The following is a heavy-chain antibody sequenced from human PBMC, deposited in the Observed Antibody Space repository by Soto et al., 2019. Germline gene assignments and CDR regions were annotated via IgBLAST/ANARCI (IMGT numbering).Heavy chain of an antibody. CDR3: AKVEKGGYDAIKAPYYYYYGMDV. Sequence: PGGSLRLSCAASGFTFGNYAMSWVRQAPGKGLEWVSAISGSGGRTYYTDSVKGRFTISRDNSKNTLYLQMNSLRADDTAVYYCAKVEKGGYDAIKAPYYYYYGMDVWGQGTTVTVSS. CDR2: ISGSGGRT. D-gene: IGHD5-12*01. V-gene: IGHV3-23*01. CDR1: GFTFGNYA. J-gene: IGHJ6*02.